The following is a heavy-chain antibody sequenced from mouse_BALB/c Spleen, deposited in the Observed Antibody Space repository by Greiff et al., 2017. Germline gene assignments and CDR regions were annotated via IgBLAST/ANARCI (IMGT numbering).Heavy chain of an antibody. CDR2: SRNKANDYTT. D-gene: IGHD1-1*02. CDR1: GFTFSDFY. J-gene: IGHJ4*01. Sequence: EVKVVESGGGLVQPGGSLRLSCATSGFTFSDFYMEWVRQPPGKRLEWIAASRNKANDYTTEYSASVKGRFIVSRDTSQSILYLQMNALRAEDTAIYYCARGDLYGQGPMDYWGQGTSVTVSS. CDR3: ARGDLYGQGPMDY. V-gene: IGHV7-1*02.